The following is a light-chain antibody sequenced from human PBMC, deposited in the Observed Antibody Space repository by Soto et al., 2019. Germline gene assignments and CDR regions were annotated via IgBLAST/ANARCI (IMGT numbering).Light chain of an antibody. V-gene: IGKV3-20*01. CDR3: QQYHSAPRT. Sequence: EIVLTQSPGTLSLSPGERATLSCRASQSISSSYLAWYQQKPGQAPRLLIYDASSRATGIPDRFSGSGSGTDFTLTIHRLEPEDYAVYHCQQYHSAPRTFGQGTKVEIK. CDR2: DAS. CDR1: QSISSSY. J-gene: IGKJ1*01.